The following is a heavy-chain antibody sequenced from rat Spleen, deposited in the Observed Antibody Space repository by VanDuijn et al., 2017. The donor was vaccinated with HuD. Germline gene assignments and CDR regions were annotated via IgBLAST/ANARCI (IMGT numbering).Heavy chain of an antibody. J-gene: IGHJ3*01. V-gene: IGHV5-25*01. CDR3: ARQDTSGYSNWFTY. Sequence: EVQLVESGGGLVQPGGSLQVSCAASGFIFNNYDMAWVRQTPTKGLEWVASISPSGGGTYYRDSVKGRFTISRDNAKSVLYLQMDSLRSEDTATYYCARQDTSGYSNWFTYWGQGTLVTVSS. D-gene: IGHD4-3*01. CDR2: ISPSGGGT. CDR1: GFIFNNYD.